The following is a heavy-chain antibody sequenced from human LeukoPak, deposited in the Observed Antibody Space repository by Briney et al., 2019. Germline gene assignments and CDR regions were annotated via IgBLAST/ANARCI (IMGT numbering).Heavy chain of an antibody. CDR1: GYTFTSYY. D-gene: IGHD3-22*01. J-gene: IGHJ4*02. CDR3: ARARGATYYYDSSGYYFPDY. CDR2: ISAYNGNT. Sequence: ASVKVSCKASGYTFTSYYMHWVRQAPGQGLEWMGWISAYNGNTNYAQKLQGRVTMTTDTSTSTAYMELRSLRSDDTAVYYCARARGATYYYDSSGYYFPDYWGQGTLVTVSS. V-gene: IGHV1-18*04.